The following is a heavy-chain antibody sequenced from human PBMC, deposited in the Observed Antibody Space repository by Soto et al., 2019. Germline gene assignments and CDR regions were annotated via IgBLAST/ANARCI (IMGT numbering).Heavy chain of an antibody. V-gene: IGHV3-23*01. CDR2: IGGSGAGT. Sequence: GGSLRLSCAASGFTFSSSAMTWVRQVPGKGLEWVSAIGGSGAGTYYADSVKGRFTISRDNSKNTLYLQMNSLRAEDTAVYYCAKDGLRSSDSSSWYRERNYFDYRGQGNLVTVSS. CDR1: GFTFSSSA. J-gene: IGHJ4*02. D-gene: IGHD6-13*01. CDR3: AKDGLRSSDSSSWYRERNYFDY.